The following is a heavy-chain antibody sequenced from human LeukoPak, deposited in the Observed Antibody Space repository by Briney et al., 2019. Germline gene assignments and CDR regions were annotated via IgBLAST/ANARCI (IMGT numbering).Heavy chain of an antibody. CDR1: GFTFSSYG. CDR3: AKDQGGELRFLEYSLDY. Sequence: PGGSLRLSCAASGFTFSSYGMHWVRQAPGKGLEWVAVIWYDGSNKYYADSVKGRFTISRDNSKNTLYLQMNSLRAEDTAVYYCAKDQGGELRFLEYSLDYWGQGTLVTVSS. V-gene: IGHV3-33*06. CDR2: IWYDGSNK. J-gene: IGHJ4*02. D-gene: IGHD3-3*01.